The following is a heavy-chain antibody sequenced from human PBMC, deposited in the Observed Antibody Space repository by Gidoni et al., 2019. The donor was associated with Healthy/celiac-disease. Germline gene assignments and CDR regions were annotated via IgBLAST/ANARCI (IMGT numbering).Heavy chain of an antibody. J-gene: IGHJ4*02. V-gene: IGHV3-9*01. Sequence: EVQLVEYGGGLVQPGRSLRLSCAASGFTFDDYAMHWVRQAPGKGLEWVSGISWNSGSIGYADSVKGRFTISRDNAKNSLYLQMNSLRAEDTALYYCAKDPYGSGSYYGALDYWGQGTLVTVSS. CDR2: ISWNSGSI. D-gene: IGHD3-10*01. CDR3: AKDPYGSGSYYGALDY. CDR1: GFTFDDYA.